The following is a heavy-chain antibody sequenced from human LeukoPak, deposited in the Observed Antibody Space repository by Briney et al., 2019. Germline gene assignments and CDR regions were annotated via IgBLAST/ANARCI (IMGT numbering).Heavy chain of an antibody. V-gene: IGHV1-2*06. J-gene: IGHJ4*02. CDR2: INPNSGGT. CDR3: AREADYYDSSGYYPAFDY. CDR1: GYTFTSYG. Sequence: ASVKVSCKVSGYTFTSYGISWVRQAPGQGLEWMGRINPNSGGTNYAQKFQGRVTMTRDASISTAYMELSRLRSDDTAVYYCAREADYYDSSGYYPAFDYWGQGTLVTVSS. D-gene: IGHD3-22*01.